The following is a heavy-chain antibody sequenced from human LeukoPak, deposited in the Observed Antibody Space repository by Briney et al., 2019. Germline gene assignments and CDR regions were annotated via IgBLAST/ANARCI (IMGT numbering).Heavy chain of an antibody. CDR2: MNPNSGRT. Sequence: WASVKVSCKASGYTLTSYDINWVRQATGQGLEWMGWMNPNSGRTGYAQNFQGRITITRNTSISTAYLELSSLRSDDTAVYYCTRETSSRYFDYWGQGTLVTVSS. CDR1: GYTLTSYD. J-gene: IGHJ4*02. V-gene: IGHV1-8*01. CDR3: TRETSSRYFDY.